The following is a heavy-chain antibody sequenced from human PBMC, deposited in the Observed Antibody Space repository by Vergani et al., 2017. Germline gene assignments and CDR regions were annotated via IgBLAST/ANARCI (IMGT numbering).Heavy chain of an antibody. D-gene: IGHD6-19*01. V-gene: IGHV1-18*01. CDR3: ARDWEIAVAGDYYYYGMDV. CDR1: GYTFTSYG. J-gene: IGHJ6*02. Sequence: QVQLVQSGAEVKKPGASVKVSCKASGYTFTSYGISWVRQAPGQGLEWMGWISAYNGNTNYAQKLQGRVTMTTDTSTSTAYMELSSLRSDDTAVYYCARDWEIAVAGDYYYYGMDVWGQGTTVTVSS. CDR2: ISAYNGNT.